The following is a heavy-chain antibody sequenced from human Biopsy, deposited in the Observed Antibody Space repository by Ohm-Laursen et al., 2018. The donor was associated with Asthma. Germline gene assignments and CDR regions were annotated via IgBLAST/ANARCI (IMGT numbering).Heavy chain of an antibody. CDR3: ARIPRRSGSYFADY. Sequence: TLSLTCIVSGGTISSGGHYWNWIRQHPGKGLEWIGYIHHSGTSYFNPSLKSRVSFSRDTSKNQFSLRLSSVTAADTAMYYCARIPRRSGSYFADYWGQGTLVTVSS. V-gene: IGHV4-31*03. CDR1: GGTISSGGHY. D-gene: IGHD3-22*01. J-gene: IGHJ4*02. CDR2: IHHSGTS.